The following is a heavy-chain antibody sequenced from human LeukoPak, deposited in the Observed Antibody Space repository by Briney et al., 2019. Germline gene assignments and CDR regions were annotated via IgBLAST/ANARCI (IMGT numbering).Heavy chain of an antibody. D-gene: IGHD3-3*01. Sequence: SETLSLTCAVSGGSISGYSWSWIRQPPGKGLEWVGFFSDIGNTNYNPSLESRLTLSVDTSTNQFSLKLNSVTAADTAVYYCARGVIIINWFDSWGQGTRVTVSS. V-gene: IGHV4-59*08. CDR3: ARGVIIINWFDS. CDR1: GGSISGYS. J-gene: IGHJ5*01. CDR2: FSDIGNT.